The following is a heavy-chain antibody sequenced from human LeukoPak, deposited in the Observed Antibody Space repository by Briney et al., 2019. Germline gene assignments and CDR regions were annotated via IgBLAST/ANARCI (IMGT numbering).Heavy chain of an antibody. J-gene: IGHJ4*02. D-gene: IGHD3-9*01. V-gene: IGHV3-53*01. Sequence: PGGSLRLSCAASGFTVSINYMSWVRQAPGKGLEWVSVIYSGGSTYYADSVKGRFTISRDDSKNTLYLQMNSLRAEDTAVYYCAKRGTDILTGYLTYFDYWGQGTLVTVSS. CDR1: GFTVSINY. CDR2: IYSGGST. CDR3: AKRGTDILTGYLTYFDY.